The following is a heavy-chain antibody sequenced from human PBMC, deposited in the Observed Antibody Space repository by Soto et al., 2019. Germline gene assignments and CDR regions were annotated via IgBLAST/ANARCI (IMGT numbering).Heavy chain of an antibody. CDR2: IYWDDDK. CDR3: AHTVTRYDYFDY. D-gene: IGHD4-17*01. V-gene: IGHV2-5*02. J-gene: IGHJ4*02. CDR1: GFSLSTKTVG. Sequence: QITLKESGPTVVKPTQTLTLTCTFSGFSLSTKTVGVGWIRQPPGKALEWLALIYWDDDKRYSQSLKNRLTIAMDTSKNLVILAMTNMGPVDTATYHCAHTVTRYDYFDYWGQGSLVTVSS.